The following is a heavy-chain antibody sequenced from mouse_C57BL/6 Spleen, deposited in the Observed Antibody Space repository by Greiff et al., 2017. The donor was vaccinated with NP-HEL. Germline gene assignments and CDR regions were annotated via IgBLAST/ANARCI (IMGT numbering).Heavy chain of an antibody. CDR1: GYTFTDYY. D-gene: IGHD4-1*01. CDR2: INPYNGGT. V-gene: IGHV1-19*01. CDR3: ARGRDWVYFDY. Sequence: EVQLQQSGPVLVKPGASVKMSCKASGYTFTDYYMNWVKQSHGKSLEWIGVINPYNGGTSYNQKFKGKATLPVDKSSSTAYMELNSLKSEDSAVYYCARGRDWVYFDYWGQGTTLTVSS. J-gene: IGHJ2*01.